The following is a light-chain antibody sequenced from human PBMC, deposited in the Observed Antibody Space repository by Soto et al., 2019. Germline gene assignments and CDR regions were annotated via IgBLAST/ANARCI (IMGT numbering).Light chain of an antibody. CDR2: AAS. CDR1: QSIVTY. CDR3: QQSYSTPPWT. Sequence: DIQMTQSPSSLSASVGDRFTITCRSSQSIVTYLNWYLQKPGKAPKLLIYAASNLQSGVPSRFSGSGSGTDFTLTISSLQPEDFVTYFCQQSYSTPPWTFGQGTKVDIK. V-gene: IGKV1-39*01. J-gene: IGKJ1*01.